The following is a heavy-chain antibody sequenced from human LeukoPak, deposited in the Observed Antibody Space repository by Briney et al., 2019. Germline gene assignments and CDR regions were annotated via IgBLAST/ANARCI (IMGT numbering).Heavy chain of an antibody. CDR2: ISYDGSNK. CDR3: ARAPGDHDY. Sequence: PGRSLRLSCAASGFTFSSYAMRWVRQAPGKGLEWVAVISYDGSNKYYADSVKGRFTISRDNSKNTLYLQMNSLRAEDTAVYYCARAPGDHDYWGQGTLVTVSS. CDR1: GFTFSSYA. V-gene: IGHV3-30-3*01. J-gene: IGHJ4*02. D-gene: IGHD2-21*02.